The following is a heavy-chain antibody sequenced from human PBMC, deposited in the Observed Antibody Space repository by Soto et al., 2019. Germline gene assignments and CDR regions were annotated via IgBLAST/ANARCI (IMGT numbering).Heavy chain of an antibody. V-gene: IGHV1-18*01. CDR2: ISAYNGNT. J-gene: IGHJ4*02. CDR3: ARVGSDPYYASSGPPDY. CDR1: GYTFTSYG. D-gene: IGHD3-22*01. Sequence: ASVKVSCKASGYTFTSYGISWVRQAPGQGLEWMGWISAYNGNTNYAQKLQGRVTMTTATSTSTAYMELSSLRSDDTAVYYCARVGSDPYYASSGPPDYWGQGTLVTVSS.